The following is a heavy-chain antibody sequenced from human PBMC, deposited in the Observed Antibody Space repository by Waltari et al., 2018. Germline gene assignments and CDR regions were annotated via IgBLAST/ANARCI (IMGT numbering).Heavy chain of an antibody. CDR2: INHSGST. Sequence: QVQLQQWGAGLLKPSETLSLTCAVYGGSFSGYYWSWIRQPPGKGLEWIGEINHSGSTNYNPPLKRRVTISVDTSKNQFSLKLSSVTAADTAVYYCARGRGGYNSRMFDPWGQGTLVTVSS. V-gene: IGHV4-34*01. D-gene: IGHD5-12*01. J-gene: IGHJ5*02. CDR3: ARGRGGYNSRMFDP. CDR1: GGSFSGYY.